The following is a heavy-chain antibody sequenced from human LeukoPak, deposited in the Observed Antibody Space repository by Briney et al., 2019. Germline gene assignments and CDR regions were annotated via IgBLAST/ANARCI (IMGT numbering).Heavy chain of an antibody. V-gene: IGHV3-21*01. D-gene: IGHD3-3*01. CDR1: GFTFSSYS. CDR3: ARAGITIFGVGSRGAFDI. J-gene: IGHJ3*02. CDR2: ISSSSSYI. Sequence: GGSLRLSCAASGFTFSSYSMNWVRQAPGKGLEWVSSISSSSSYIYYADSVKGRFTISRDNAKNSLYLQMNSLSAEDTAVYYCARAGITIFGVGSRGAFDIWGQGTMVTVSS.